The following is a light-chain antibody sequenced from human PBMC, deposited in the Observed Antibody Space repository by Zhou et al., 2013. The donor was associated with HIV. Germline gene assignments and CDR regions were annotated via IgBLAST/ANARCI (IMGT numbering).Light chain of an antibody. V-gene: IGKV2-28*01. J-gene: IGKJ4*01. CDR1: QSLRHSNGYDY. Sequence: IVMTQAPLYLPVTPGESASISCRSTQSLRHSNGYDYLDWYLQKSGQSPHLLVYLGSNRASGVPDRFSGSGSGTDFTLKISRVEAEDVGVYYCMQAPLTFGGGTKVEIK. CDR3: MQAPLT. CDR2: LGS.